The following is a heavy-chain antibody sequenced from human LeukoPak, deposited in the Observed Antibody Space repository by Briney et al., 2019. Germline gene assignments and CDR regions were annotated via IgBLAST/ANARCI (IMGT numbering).Heavy chain of an antibody. CDR2: ICGSGGST. V-gene: IGHV3-23*01. CDR1: GFTFDDYA. D-gene: IGHD3-3*01. Sequence: GGSLRLSCAASGFTFDDYAMSWVRQAPGKGLEWVSAICGSGGSTYYADSVKGRFTISRDNSKNTLYLQMNSLRAEDTAVYYCAKDWYYDFWSGPGTGGLFDYWGQGTLVTVSS. CDR3: AKDWYYDFWSGPGTGGLFDY. J-gene: IGHJ4*02.